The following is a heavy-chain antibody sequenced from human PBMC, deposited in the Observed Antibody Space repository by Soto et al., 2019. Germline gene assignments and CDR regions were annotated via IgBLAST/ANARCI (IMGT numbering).Heavy chain of an antibody. Sequence: EVQLVESGGALVQPGRSLILSCAASGFSFDHHAMYWVRLTTRKGLEWVSGITWNSGSKTYADSVKGRFTIPRDNAKNSLDLRMSSLRAEDTALLYCTKEQSRGGYYYYGMDVCGHGTTVTVS. V-gene: IGHV3-9*01. CDR2: ITWNSGSK. D-gene: IGHD3-16*01. J-gene: IGHJ6*02. CDR3: TKEQSRGGYYYYGMDV. CDR1: GFSFDHHA.